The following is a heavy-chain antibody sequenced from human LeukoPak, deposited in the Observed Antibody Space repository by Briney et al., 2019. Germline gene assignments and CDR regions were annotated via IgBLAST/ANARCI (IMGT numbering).Heavy chain of an antibody. CDR1: GFTFSSYA. CDR3: AKFRLNSGYNGRVN. J-gene: IGHJ4*02. V-gene: IGHV3-23*01. Sequence: GGSLRLSCAASGFTFSSYAMSWVRQAPGKGLEWVSAISGSGGSTYYADSVKGRFTISRDNSKNTLYLQMNSLRAEDTAVYYCAKFRLNSGYNGRVNWGQGTLVTVSS. CDR2: ISGSGGST. D-gene: IGHD5-12*01.